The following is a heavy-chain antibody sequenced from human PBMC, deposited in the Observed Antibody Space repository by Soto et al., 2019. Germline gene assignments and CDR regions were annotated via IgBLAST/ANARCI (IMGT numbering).Heavy chain of an antibody. CDR1: GGAFTNYS. CDR2: IIPLHNTS. J-gene: IGHJ6*02. D-gene: IGHD5-12*01. Sequence: SVKVSCKVSGGAFTNYSLNWVRHSPGQGLEWLGGIIPLHNTSNYSLKFVGRLSVTADISSSTVYMHLSGLTSGDTAVYFCARDVVDIEMVMECRGMDVWGQGTTVTVSS. V-gene: IGHV1-69*08. CDR3: ARDVVDIEMVMECRGMDV.